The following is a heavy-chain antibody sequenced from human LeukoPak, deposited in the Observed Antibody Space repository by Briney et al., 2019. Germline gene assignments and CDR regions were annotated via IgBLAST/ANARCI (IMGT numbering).Heavy chain of an antibody. D-gene: IGHD2-2*01. V-gene: IGHV4-34*01. CDR1: GGSFSGYY. CDR3: ARARVSVVVPAAIGLDY. J-gene: IGHJ4*02. Sequence: SETLSLTCAVYGGSFSGYYWSWIRQPPGKGLEWIGEINHSGSTNYNPSLKSRVTISVDTSKNQFSLKLSSATAADTAVYYCARARVSVVVPAAIGLDYWGQGTLVTVSS. CDR2: INHSGST.